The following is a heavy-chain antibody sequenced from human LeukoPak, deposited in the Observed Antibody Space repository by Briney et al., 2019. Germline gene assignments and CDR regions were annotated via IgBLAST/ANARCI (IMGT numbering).Heavy chain of an antibody. J-gene: IGHJ4*02. CDR3: ARAYDLEDY. CDR1: GVSFSGYD. CDR2: INHSGST. V-gene: IGHV4-34*01. Sequence: PSETLSLTCAVYGVSFSGYDWSWIRQPPGKGLEWIGEINHSGSTNYYPAPKSRVTISVDTSKNQFSLMLSTVTAADTAVYCCARAYDLEDYWGQGTLVTVSS. D-gene: IGHD3-3*01.